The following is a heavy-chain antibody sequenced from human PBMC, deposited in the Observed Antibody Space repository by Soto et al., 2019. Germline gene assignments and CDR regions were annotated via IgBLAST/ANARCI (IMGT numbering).Heavy chain of an antibody. Sequence: SETLSLTCSVSGDSINNKNWWTWLRQPPGKRLEWIGDIYHTGRSSYNPSLTSRVTMSVDKSKNQFSLKLTSVTAADTAVYYCARVEVPEPSSGPPCDPGGQGTLVTVSS. CDR3: ARVEVPEPSSGPPCDP. D-gene: IGHD6-25*01. J-gene: IGHJ5*02. CDR2: IYHTGRS. CDR1: GDSINNKNW. V-gene: IGHV4-4*02.